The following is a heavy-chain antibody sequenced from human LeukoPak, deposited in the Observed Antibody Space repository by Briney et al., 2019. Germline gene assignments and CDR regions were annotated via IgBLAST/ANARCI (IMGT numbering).Heavy chain of an antibody. CDR1: GFTFSSYE. CDR3: AKKGFTTGTLRGVEFDY. D-gene: IGHD1-1*01. CDR2: ISSSGSTI. Sequence: GGSLRLSCAASGFTFSSYEMNWVRQAPGKGLEWVSYISSSGSTIYYADSVKGRFTISRDNAKNSLYLQMNSLRAEDTAVYYCAKKGFTTGTLRGVEFDYWGQGTLVTVSS. V-gene: IGHV3-48*03. J-gene: IGHJ4*02.